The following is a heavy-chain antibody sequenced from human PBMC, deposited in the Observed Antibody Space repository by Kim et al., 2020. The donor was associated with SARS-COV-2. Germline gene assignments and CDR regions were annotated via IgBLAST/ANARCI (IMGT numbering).Heavy chain of an antibody. J-gene: IGHJ4*02. CDR1: GFTFSSYG. D-gene: IGHD4-17*01. CDR3: ARAGWGDYEERYYFDY. Sequence: GGSLRLSCAASGFTFSSYGMHWVRQAPGKGLEWVAVIWYDGSNKYYADSVKGRFTISRDNYKNTLYLQMNSLRAEDTAVYYCARAGWGDYEERYYFDYWGPGTLVTVSS. CDR2: IWYDGSNK. V-gene: IGHV3-33*08.